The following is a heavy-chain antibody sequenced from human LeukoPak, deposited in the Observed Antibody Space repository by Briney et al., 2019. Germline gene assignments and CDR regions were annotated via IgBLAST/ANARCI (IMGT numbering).Heavy chain of an antibody. CDR1: GGSISSYY. CDR2: ICYSGST. J-gene: IGHJ3*02. Sequence: PSETLSLTCTVSGGSISSYYWSWIRQPPGKGLEWIGYICYSGSTNYNPSLKSRVTISVDTSKNQFSLKLSSVTAADTAVYYCARLQDYYDSSGYYLGAFDIWGQGTMVTVSS. CDR3: ARLQDYYDSSGYYLGAFDI. D-gene: IGHD3-22*01. V-gene: IGHV4-59*01.